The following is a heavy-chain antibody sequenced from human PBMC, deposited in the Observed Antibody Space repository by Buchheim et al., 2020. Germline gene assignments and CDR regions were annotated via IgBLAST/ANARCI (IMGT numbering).Heavy chain of an antibody. J-gene: IGHJ6*02. Sequence: QVQLVESGGGVVQPGRSLRLSCAASGFTFSSYGMHWVRQAPGKGLEWVAVIWYDGSNKYYADSVKGRFTISRDNSTNTLYLQMNSLRAEDTAVYYCARQAYYYDSSGYYRDYYYYYGMDVWGQGTT. D-gene: IGHD3-22*01. CDR2: IWYDGSNK. V-gene: IGHV3-33*01. CDR1: GFTFSSYG. CDR3: ARQAYYYDSSGYYRDYYYYYGMDV.